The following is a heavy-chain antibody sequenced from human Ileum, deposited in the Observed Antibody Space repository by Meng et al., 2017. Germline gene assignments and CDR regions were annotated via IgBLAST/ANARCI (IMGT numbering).Heavy chain of an antibody. Sequence: GGSLRLSCAASESTLSSDVMHWVRQAPGKGLEWVAAISQDSNSEYFADSVKGRFTISRDNSENTVYLQLNSLRPEDTAVYYCAREGLYSSGRCGFFDYWGQGTLVTVSS. CDR1: ESTLSSDV. CDR2: ISQDSNSE. CDR3: AREGLYSSGRCGFFDY. V-gene: IGHV3-30*04. D-gene: IGHD6-19*01. J-gene: IGHJ4*02.